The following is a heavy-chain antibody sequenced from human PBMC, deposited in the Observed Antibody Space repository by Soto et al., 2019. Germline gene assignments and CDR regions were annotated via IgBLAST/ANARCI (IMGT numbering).Heavy chain of an antibody. D-gene: IGHD2-2*01. V-gene: IGHV1-3*01. CDR2: INAGNGNT. Sequence: GVSVKVSCKASGYAFTIYAMHWVRQAPGQRLEWMGWINAGNGNTKYSQKFQGRVTITRDTSASTAYMELSSLRSEDTAVYYCARDSVDCSSTSCPLVVGMDVWGQGTTVTVSS. CDR1: GYAFTIYA. J-gene: IGHJ6*02. CDR3: ARDSVDCSSTSCPLVVGMDV.